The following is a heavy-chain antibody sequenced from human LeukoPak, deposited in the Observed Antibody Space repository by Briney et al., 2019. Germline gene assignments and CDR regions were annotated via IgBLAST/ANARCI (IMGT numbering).Heavy chain of an antibody. D-gene: IGHD1-26*01. J-gene: IGHJ5*02. CDR3: ARAKLTTNPNWFDP. Sequence: GASVKVSCKASGYTFTSYAMHWVRQAPGQRLEWMGWINAGNGNTKYSQEFQGRVTITRDTSASTAYMELSSLRSEDMAVYYCARAKLTTNPNWFDPWGQGTLVTVSS. CDR2: INAGNGNT. CDR1: GYTFTSYA. V-gene: IGHV1-3*03.